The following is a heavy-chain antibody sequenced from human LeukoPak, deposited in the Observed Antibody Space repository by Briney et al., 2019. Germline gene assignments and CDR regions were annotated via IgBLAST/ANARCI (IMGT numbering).Heavy chain of an antibody. CDR3: ARKYSTSWYADY. V-gene: IGHV3-33*01. CDR1: GFTFSSYG. D-gene: IGHD6-13*01. Sequence: GRSLRLSCAGSGFTFSSYGMHWVRQAPGKGLEWVGVIWYDGSNIKYVDSVKGRFTISRDNSKNTVYMQMNSLRAEDTAVYYCARKYSTSWYADYWGQGTLVTVSS. CDR2: IWYDGSNI. J-gene: IGHJ4*02.